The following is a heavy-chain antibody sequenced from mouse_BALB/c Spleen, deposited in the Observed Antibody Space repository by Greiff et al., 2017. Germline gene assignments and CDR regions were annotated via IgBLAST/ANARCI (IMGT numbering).Heavy chain of an antibody. Sequence: VQLQQSGTVLARPGASVKMSCKASGYTFTSYWMHWVKQRPGQGLEWIGAIYPGNSDTSYNQKFKGKAKLTAVTSTSTAYMELSSLTNEDSAVYYCTRYYGSSFSSYCDYWGQGTTLTVSS. D-gene: IGHD1-1*01. CDR3: TRYYGSSFSSYCDY. J-gene: IGHJ2*01. V-gene: IGHV1-5*01. CDR1: GYTFTSYW. CDR2: IYPGNSDT.